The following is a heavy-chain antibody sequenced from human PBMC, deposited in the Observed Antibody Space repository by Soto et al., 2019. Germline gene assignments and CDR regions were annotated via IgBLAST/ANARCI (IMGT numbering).Heavy chain of an antibody. CDR2: IFTRDSET. J-gene: IGHJ5*02. CDR3: ARGYFDSGHGYDL. D-gene: IGHD3-10*01. CDR1: CHLFNHHW. Sequence: GESLTISCTCPCHLFNHHWIGWVRQTPGKGLEWMGLIFTRDSETKTSPSFQGHVSFSVDNSINTVYLQWTSLKTTDTGIYFCARGYFDSGHGYDLWGQGTLVTVSS. V-gene: IGHV5-51*01.